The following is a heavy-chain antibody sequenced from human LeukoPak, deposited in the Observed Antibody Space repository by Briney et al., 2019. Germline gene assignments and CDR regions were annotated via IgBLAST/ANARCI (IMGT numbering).Heavy chain of an antibody. J-gene: IGHJ4*02. CDR3: ATSYSSGWYYFDY. D-gene: IGHD6-19*01. CDR2: IYYSGNT. Sequence: SETLSLTCTVSGGSINYYYWSWIRQPPGKGLEWIGYIYYSGNTNYNPSLKSRVTISVDTSKNQFSLKLSSVTAADTAVYYCATSYSSGWYYFDYWGQGTLVTVSS. V-gene: IGHV4-59*01. CDR1: GGSINYYY.